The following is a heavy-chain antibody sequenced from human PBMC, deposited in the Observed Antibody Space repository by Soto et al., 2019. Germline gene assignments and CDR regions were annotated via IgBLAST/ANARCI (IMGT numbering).Heavy chain of an antibody. Sequence: QLQLQESGSGLVKPSQTLSLTCAVSGGSISSGGYSWSWIRQPPGKGLEWIGYIYHRGSTYYNPSLKSRVTISVDRSKNQFSLKLSSVTAADTAVYYCAREDDSSGYDRGCFDYWGQGTLVTVSS. CDR1: GGSISSGGYS. J-gene: IGHJ4*02. CDR3: AREDDSSGYDRGCFDY. CDR2: IYHRGST. D-gene: IGHD3-22*01. V-gene: IGHV4-30-2*01.